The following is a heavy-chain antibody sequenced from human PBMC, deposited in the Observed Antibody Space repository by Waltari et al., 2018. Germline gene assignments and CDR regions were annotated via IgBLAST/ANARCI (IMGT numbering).Heavy chain of an antibody. V-gene: IGHV1-2*04. CDR2: INPNSGGR. CDR3: ARARSGIAVAGTGAFDI. Sequence: QVQLVQSGAEVKKPGASVKVSCKASGYTFTGYYMHWVRQAPGQGLEWMGCINPNSGGRNHAQTFQCLVTMTRDPSIITSYMELSRRRSDDTAVDYCARARSGIAVAGTGAFDIWGQGTMVTVSS. D-gene: IGHD6-19*01. J-gene: IGHJ3*02. CDR1: GYTFTGYY.